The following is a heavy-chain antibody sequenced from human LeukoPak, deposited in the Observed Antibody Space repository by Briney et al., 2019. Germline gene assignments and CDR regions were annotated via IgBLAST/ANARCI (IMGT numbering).Heavy chain of an antibody. CDR2: INPYSGVT. CDR1: GFTFTGYY. CDR3: AKLPSFDFWSGYYSFDY. Sequence: GASVKVSCKASGFTFTGYYIHWVRQAPGQGLECMGWINPYSGVTKYAPKFQGRVTMTRDTSVSTAYMELSSLRSDDTAIYYCAKLPSFDFWSGYYSFDYWGQGTLVTVSS. D-gene: IGHD3-3*01. V-gene: IGHV1-2*02. J-gene: IGHJ4*02.